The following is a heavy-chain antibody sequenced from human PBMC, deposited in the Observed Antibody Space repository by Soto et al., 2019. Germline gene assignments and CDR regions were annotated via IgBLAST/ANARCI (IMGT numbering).Heavy chain of an antibody. V-gene: IGHV1-69*13. D-gene: IGHD2-2*02. Sequence: SVKVSCKASGCTFSSYAISWVRQAPGQGLEWMGGIIPIFGTANYAQKFQGRVTITADESTSTAYMELSSLRSEDTAVYYCAKVGVVPAAIWFYFDYWGQGTLVTVSS. CDR2: IIPIFGTA. J-gene: IGHJ4*02. CDR1: GCTFSSYA. CDR3: AKVGVVPAAIWFYFDY.